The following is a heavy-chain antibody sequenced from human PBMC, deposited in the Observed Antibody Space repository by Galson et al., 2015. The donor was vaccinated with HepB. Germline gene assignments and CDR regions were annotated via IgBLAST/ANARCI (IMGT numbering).Heavy chain of an antibody. Sequence: SVKVSCKASGCTFRNYGINWLRQAPGQGLEWMGWISPNNGDTFYAQNLQGRVTMTTDTSTSTAYMELRSLRSDDTAVYFCAGSGRWVTRTYYGVDVWGQGTTVTVSS. CDR1: GCTFRNYG. CDR3: AGSGRWVTRTYYGVDV. J-gene: IGHJ6*02. V-gene: IGHV1-18*01. CDR2: ISPNNGDT. D-gene: IGHD1-26*01.